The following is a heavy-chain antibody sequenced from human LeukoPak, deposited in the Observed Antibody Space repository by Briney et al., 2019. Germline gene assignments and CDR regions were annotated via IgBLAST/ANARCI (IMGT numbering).Heavy chain of an antibody. CDR1: GGSISSLYY. V-gene: IGHV4-39*01. CDR3: ARQKYSGSWHEFDY. J-gene: IGHJ4*02. Sequence: PSETLSLTCTVSGGSISSLYYWGWIRQPPGKGLEWIGSIYSGGSAYYNPSLKSRVTISVDTSKNQFSLKLSSVTAADTAMYYCARQKYSGSWHEFDYWGQGTLVTVSS. CDR2: IYSGGSA. D-gene: IGHD6-13*01.